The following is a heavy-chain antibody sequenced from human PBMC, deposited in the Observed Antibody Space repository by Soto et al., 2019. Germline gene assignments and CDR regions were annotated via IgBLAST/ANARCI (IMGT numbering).Heavy chain of an antibody. CDR3: ARDRNGDYDYYYYYYMDV. J-gene: IGHJ6*03. CDR1: GFTFSSYG. V-gene: IGHV3-33*01. CDR2: IWYDGSNK. D-gene: IGHD4-17*01. Sequence: QVQLVESGGGVVQPGRSLRLSCAASGFTFSSYGMHWVRQAPGKGLEWVAVIWYDGSNKYYADSVKGRFTISRDNSKNTLYLQMNSLRAEDTAVYYCARDRNGDYDYYYYYYMDVWGKGTTVTVSS.